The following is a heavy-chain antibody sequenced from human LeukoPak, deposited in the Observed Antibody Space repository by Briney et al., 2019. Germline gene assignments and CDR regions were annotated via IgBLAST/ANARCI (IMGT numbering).Heavy chain of an antibody. CDR2: IYYSGST. CDR3: ARHGRGYSYGYLFDY. CDR1: GGSISSYY. Sequence: SETLSLTCTVSGGSISSYYWSWIRQPPGKGLEWIGYIYYSGSTNYNPSLKSRVTISVDTSKNQFSLKLSSATAADTAVYYCARHGRGYSYGYLFDYWGQGTLVTVSS. D-gene: IGHD5-18*01. V-gene: IGHV4-59*08. J-gene: IGHJ4*02.